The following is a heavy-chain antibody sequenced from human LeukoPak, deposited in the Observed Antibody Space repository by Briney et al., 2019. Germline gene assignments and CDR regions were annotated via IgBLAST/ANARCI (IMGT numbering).Heavy chain of an antibody. J-gene: IGHJ4*02. D-gene: IGHD5-18*01. CDR3: ARVTSGYSYEFDY. V-gene: IGHV4-30-4*08. CDR2: IYYSGST. CDR1: GGSISSGDYY. Sequence: PSQTLSLTCTVSGGSISSGDYYWSWIRQPPGKGLEWFGYIYYSGSTYYNPSLKSRVTISVDTSKNQFSLKLSSVTAADTAVYYCARVTSGYSYEFDYWGQGTLVTVSS.